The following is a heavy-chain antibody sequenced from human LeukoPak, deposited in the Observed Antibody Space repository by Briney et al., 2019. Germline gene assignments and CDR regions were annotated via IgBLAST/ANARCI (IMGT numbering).Heavy chain of an antibody. J-gene: IGHJ2*01. V-gene: IGHV4-39*07. Sequence: SETLSLTCTVSGGSISSSSYYWGWIRQPPGKGLEWIGSIYYSGSTYYNPSLKSRVTISVDTSKNQFSLKLSSVTAADTAVYYCASQPVGATWGPYWYFDLWGRGTLVTVSS. CDR2: IYYSGST. CDR1: GGSISSSSYY. D-gene: IGHD1-26*01. CDR3: ASQPVGATWGPYWYFDL.